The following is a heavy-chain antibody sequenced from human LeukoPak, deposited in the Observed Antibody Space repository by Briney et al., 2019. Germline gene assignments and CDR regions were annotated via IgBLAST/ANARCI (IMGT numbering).Heavy chain of an antibody. Sequence: PGGSLRLSCAASGFTFSSYSMNWVRQAPGKGLEWVSYISSSGSTIYYADSVKGRFTISRDNAKNSLYLQMNSLRAEDTAVYYCARAYDSSGLSYWYFGLWGRGTLVTVSS. CDR2: ISSSGSTI. CDR1: GFTFSSYS. CDR3: ARAYDSSGLSYWYFGL. J-gene: IGHJ2*01. D-gene: IGHD3-22*01. V-gene: IGHV3-48*04.